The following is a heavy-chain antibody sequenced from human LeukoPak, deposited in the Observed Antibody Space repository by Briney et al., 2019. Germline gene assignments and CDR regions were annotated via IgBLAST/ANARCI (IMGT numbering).Heavy chain of an antibody. CDR2: IYHSGST. CDR3: ARNYYGSGSYWGGHNWFDP. Sequence: SETLSLTCAVPGGPISSGGYSWSWIRQPPGKGLEWIGYIYHSGSTFYNPSLKSRVTISVDRSKNQFSLKLSSVTAADTAVYYCARNYYGSGSYWGGHNWFDPWGQGTLVTVSS. D-gene: IGHD3-10*01. V-gene: IGHV4-30-2*01. CDR1: GGPISSGGYS. J-gene: IGHJ5*02.